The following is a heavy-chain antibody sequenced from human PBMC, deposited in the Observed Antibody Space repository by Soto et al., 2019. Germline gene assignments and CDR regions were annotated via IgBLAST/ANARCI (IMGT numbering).Heavy chain of an antibody. CDR2: IIPIFGTA. V-gene: IGHV1-69*06. J-gene: IGHJ5*02. CDR1: GGTFSSYA. CDR3: ARGVIGHRSSWYPLSQREEPYNWFDP. D-gene: IGHD6-13*01. Sequence: SVEVSCKASGGTFSSYAISWVRQAPGQGLEWMGGIIPIFGTANYAQKFQGRVTITADKSTSTAYMELSSLRSGDTAVYYCARGVIGHRSSWYPLSQREEPYNWFDPWGQGTLVTVSS.